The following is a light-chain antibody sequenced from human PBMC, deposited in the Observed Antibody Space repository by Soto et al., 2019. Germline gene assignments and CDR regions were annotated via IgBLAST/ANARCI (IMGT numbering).Light chain of an antibody. Sequence: EIVLTQSPGTLSLSPGERATLSCRASQSVSSNYLAWYQQKPGQAPRLLIYGASSRATGIPDRFSGSGSGTDFTLTISSLEPEDCAVYYCQQYGSSPPLTFGGGTEVEIK. V-gene: IGKV3-20*01. CDR3: QQYGSSPPLT. J-gene: IGKJ4*01. CDR1: QSVSSNY. CDR2: GAS.